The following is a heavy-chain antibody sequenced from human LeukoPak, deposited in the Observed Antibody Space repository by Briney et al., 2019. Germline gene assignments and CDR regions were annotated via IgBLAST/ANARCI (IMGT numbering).Heavy chain of an antibody. V-gene: IGHV3-11*01. J-gene: IGHJ6*03. CDR3: ARDPGSIWYYYYYYYMDV. CDR2: ISRSGSTK. CDR1: GFTFSDYN. Sequence: PGGSLRLSCAASGFTFSDYNMRWIRQAPGKGLEWVSSISRSGSTKYYADSVKGRFTISRDNARNSLFLQMNSLRAEDTAVYYCARDPGSIWYYYYYYYMDVWGKGTTVIVSS. D-gene: IGHD6-13*01.